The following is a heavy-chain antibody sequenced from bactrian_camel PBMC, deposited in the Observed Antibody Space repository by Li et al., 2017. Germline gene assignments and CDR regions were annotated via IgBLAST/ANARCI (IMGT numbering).Heavy chain of an antibody. CDR3: AAVPRGFGTWGTEEDNY. CDR2: IVGDGPT. J-gene: IGHJ4*01. D-gene: IGHD5*01. Sequence: HVQLVESGGGSVQAGGSLRLSCAPSGDDYNTNYMVVAWFRQVPGNQREAVAAIVGDGPTDYHAQVRGRFTISRGNGGSALSLQMNSLKLEDTAMYYCAAVPRGFGTWGTEEDNYWGQGTQVTVS. CDR1: GDDYNTNY. V-gene: IGHV3S53*01.